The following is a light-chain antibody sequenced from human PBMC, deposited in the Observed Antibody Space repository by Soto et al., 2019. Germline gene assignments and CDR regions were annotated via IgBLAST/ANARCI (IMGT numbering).Light chain of an antibody. Sequence: QSVLTQPPSVSAAPGQKVTISCSGSSSNTGNNYVPWYQQLPGTAPKLLIYGNSNRPSGVPDRFSGSKSGTSASLAITGLQAEDEADYYCQSYDSSLSGYVFGTGTKVTVL. J-gene: IGLJ1*01. V-gene: IGLV1-40*01. CDR3: QSYDSSLSGYV. CDR1: SSNTGNNY. CDR2: GNS.